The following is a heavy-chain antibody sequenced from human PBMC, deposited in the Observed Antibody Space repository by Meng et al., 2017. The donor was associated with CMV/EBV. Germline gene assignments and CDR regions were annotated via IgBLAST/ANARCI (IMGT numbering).Heavy chain of an antibody. CDR2: ISYDGSNK. J-gene: IGHJ5*02. Sequence: FPFPSYAMHWVRQSPGKGLEWVAVISYDGSNKYYADSVKGRFTISRDNSKNTLYLQMNSLRAEDTAVYYCAREYYDFWSGYHNWFDPWGQGTLVIVSS. CDR1: FPFPSYA. CDR3: AREYYDFWSGYHNWFDP. D-gene: IGHD3-3*01. V-gene: IGHV3-30-3*01.